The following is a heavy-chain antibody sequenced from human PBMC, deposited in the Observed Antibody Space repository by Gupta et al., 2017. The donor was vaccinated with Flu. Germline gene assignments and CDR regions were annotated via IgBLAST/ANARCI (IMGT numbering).Heavy chain of an antibody. Sequence: EVQLVESGGGLVQPGGSLELSCAASGFTSINYEFNWVRQAPGKGLEWLSYINSPGTTIYYADSVKGRFTISRDNAKNSLSLQMNSLRAEDTAVYYCARDRSLYSTGIDYWGQGTLVTVSS. J-gene: IGHJ4*02. V-gene: IGHV3-48*03. CDR1: GFTSINYE. CDR2: INSPGTTI. CDR3: ARDRSLYSTGIDY. D-gene: IGHD4-11*01.